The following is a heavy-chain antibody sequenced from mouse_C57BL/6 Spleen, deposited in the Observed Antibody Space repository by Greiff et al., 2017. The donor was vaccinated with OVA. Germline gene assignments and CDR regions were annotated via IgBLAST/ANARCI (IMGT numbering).Heavy chain of an antibody. Sequence: QVQLQQSGAELVKPGASVKLSCKASGYTFTEYTIHWVKQRSGQGLEWIGWFYPGSGSIKYNEKFKDKATLTADKSSSTVYMELSRLTSEDSAVYFCARHEDNPYSNYNWYFDVWGTGTTVTVSS. D-gene: IGHD2-5*01. CDR1: GYTFTEYT. CDR2: FYPGSGSI. V-gene: IGHV1-62-2*01. J-gene: IGHJ1*03. CDR3: ARHEDNPYSNYNWYFDV.